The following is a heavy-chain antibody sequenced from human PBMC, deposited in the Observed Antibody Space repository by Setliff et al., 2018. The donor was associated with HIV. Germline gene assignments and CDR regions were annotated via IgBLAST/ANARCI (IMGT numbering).Heavy chain of an antibody. CDR2: VYTTGSA. D-gene: IGHD3-10*01. CDR3: ARGGPLITMVRGVLRWFDP. V-gene: IGHV4-61*09. J-gene: IGHJ5*02. CDR1: GASFIRSRYY. Sequence: TLSLTCTVSGASFIRSRYYWSWIRQPAGKGLEWIGHVYTTGSASYNPSLESRVTILEALSKNQFSLNLDSVTAADTAVYFCARGGPLITMVRGVLRWFDPWGQGTLVTVSS.